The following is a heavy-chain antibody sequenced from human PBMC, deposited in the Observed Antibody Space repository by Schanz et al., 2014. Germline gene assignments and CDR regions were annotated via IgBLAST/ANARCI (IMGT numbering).Heavy chain of an antibody. CDR2: IFFSGST. CDR1: GVSIGGYY. D-gene: IGHD1-26*01. CDR3: ARLGVGDKAYYYYGTDV. J-gene: IGHJ6*02. V-gene: IGHV4-59*08. Sequence: QVQLQESGPGLVKPSETLSLTCTVSGVSIGGYYWSWIRQPPGKGLEWIGYIFFSGSTTYNPSFTSRVTIPVDMSKTHFARSLSSVTAADTAVYYCARLGVGDKAYYYYGTDVWGQGTTVLVSS.